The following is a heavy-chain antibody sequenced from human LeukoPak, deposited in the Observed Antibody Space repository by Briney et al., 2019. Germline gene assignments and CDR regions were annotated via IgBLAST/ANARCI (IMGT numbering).Heavy chain of an antibody. Sequence: AGGSLRLSCAASGFTFSTYGMDWVRQAPGKGLEWVAFIRYDGSNKYYADSVKGRFTISRDNSKNTLYLQMNSLRAEDTAVYYCAKDRGGYFDYWGQGTLVTVSS. D-gene: IGHD3-10*01. CDR3: AKDRGGYFDY. V-gene: IGHV3-30*02. J-gene: IGHJ4*02. CDR1: GFTFSTYG. CDR2: IRYDGSNK.